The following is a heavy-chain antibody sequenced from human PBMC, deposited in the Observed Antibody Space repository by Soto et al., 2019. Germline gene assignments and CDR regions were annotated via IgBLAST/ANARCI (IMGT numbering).Heavy chain of an antibody. D-gene: IGHD1-1*01. J-gene: IGHJ4*02. Sequence: QVQLVQSGAEVKKPGASVKVSCKASGYTFTNYGISWVRQAPGQGLEWMGWSSAYNGHTNYAQKFQGRVTMTTDTPPSTVYMELRSLRSDDTAVYYCARDRSTHDYWGQGTLVTVSS. CDR2: SSAYNGHT. CDR3: ARDRSTHDY. V-gene: IGHV1-18*01. CDR1: GYTFTNYG.